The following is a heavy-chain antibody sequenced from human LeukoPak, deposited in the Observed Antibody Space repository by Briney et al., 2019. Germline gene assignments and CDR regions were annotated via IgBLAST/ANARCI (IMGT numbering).Heavy chain of an antibody. D-gene: IGHD3-9*01. V-gene: IGHV4-39*01. CDR3: ARHNDISTGSFFDY. J-gene: IGHJ4*02. CDR2: IYYSGST. CDR1: GGSISSSSYY. Sequence: SETLSLTCTVSGGSISSSSYYWGWIRQPPGKGLEWIGSIYYSGSTYYNPSLKSRVTISVDTSKNQFSLKLSSVTAADTAVYYCARHNDISTGSFFDYWGQGTLVTVSS.